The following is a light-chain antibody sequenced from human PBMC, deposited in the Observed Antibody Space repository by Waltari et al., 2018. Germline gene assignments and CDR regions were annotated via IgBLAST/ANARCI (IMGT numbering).Light chain of an antibody. J-gene: IGKJ1*01. Sequence: DIQMTQSPSTLSASIVDRVTITCRASQNTSRWLAWYQQTPGKAPNLLIYKTSSLQSGVPSRFSGSGSGTEFTLTISSLQPEDFATYYCQQYSTYSLWAFGQGTKVEIK. CDR1: QNTSRW. CDR2: KTS. V-gene: IGKV1-5*03. CDR3: QQYSTYSLWA.